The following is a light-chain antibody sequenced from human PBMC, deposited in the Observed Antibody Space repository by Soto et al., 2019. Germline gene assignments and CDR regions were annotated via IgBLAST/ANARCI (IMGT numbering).Light chain of an antibody. Sequence: QSALTQPASVSGSPGQSITISCTGTSSDVGGYNYVSWYQQHPGKAPKLMIYDVSNRPFGVSNRSSGSKSGNTASLTISGLQAEDGADYYCSSYTVSSSVVFGGGTKLTVL. CDR1: SSDVGGYNY. J-gene: IGLJ2*01. CDR2: DVS. V-gene: IGLV2-14*01. CDR3: SSYTVSSSVV.